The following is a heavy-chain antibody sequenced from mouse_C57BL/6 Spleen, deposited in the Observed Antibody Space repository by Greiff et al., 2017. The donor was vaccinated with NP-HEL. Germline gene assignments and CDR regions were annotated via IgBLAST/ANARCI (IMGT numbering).Heavy chain of an antibody. J-gene: IGHJ2*01. V-gene: IGHV1-15*01. CDR3: THNYYGSSSLYYFDY. D-gene: IGHD1-1*01. CDR2: IDPETGGT. Sequence: VQLQQSGAELVRPGASVTLSCKASGYTFTDYEMHWVKQTPVHGLEWIGAIDPETGGTAYNQKFKGKATLTADKSSSTAYMELRSLTSEDSAVYYCTHNYYGSSSLYYFDYWGQGTTLTVSS. CDR1: GYTFTDYE.